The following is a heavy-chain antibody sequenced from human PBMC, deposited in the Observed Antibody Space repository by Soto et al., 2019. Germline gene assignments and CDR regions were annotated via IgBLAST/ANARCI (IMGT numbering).Heavy chain of an antibody. D-gene: IGHD6-19*01. V-gene: IGHV3-48*03. J-gene: IGHJ4*02. CDR3: ERGHTGGWSRGGYYDY. Sequence: PGGSLRLSCAASGFIFSSFEMNWVRQAPGKGLEWVSHISASGGTRYYADPVKGRFTTSRDNAKNLLLMQMNSLTAEDWAVYYCERGHTGGWSRGGYYDYWCQGAL. CDR2: ISASGGTR. CDR1: GFIFSSFE.